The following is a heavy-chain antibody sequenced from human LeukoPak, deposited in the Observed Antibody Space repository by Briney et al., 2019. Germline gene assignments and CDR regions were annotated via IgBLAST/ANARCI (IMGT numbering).Heavy chain of an antibody. CDR1: GYTFTDYY. J-gene: IGHJ4*02. D-gene: IGHD1-26*01. Sequence: ASVKVSCKASGYTFTDYYMHWVRQAPGQGLEWMGWINPDSGVTNYPQKFQGRVTMTRDTSISTAYMELSSLTSDDTAVYYCARDAWLVGATNLYYFDYWGRGTLVTVSS. V-gene: IGHV1-2*02. CDR2: INPDSGVT. CDR3: ARDAWLVGATNLYYFDY.